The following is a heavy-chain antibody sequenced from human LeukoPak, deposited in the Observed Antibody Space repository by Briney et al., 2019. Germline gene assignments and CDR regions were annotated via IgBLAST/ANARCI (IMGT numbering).Heavy chain of an antibody. CDR3: AREGSSSTYNWFDP. J-gene: IGHJ5*02. CDR2: VYHTGST. D-gene: IGHD6-6*01. V-gene: IGHV4-38-2*02. Sequence: SETLSLTCIVSGYSISSDCYWGWIRQPPGKGLEWIGSVYHTGSTYYNPSLKSRVTISADTPKNQFSLKLSSVTAADTAVYYCAREGSSSTYNWFDPWGQGTLVTVSS. CDR1: GYSISSDCY.